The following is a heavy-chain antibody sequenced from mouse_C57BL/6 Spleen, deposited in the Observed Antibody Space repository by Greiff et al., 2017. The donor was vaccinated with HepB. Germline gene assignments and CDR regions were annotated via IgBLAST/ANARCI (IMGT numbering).Heavy chain of an antibody. J-gene: IGHJ2*01. V-gene: IGHV1-7*01. CDR3: ARYWDPYYCDY. CDR1: GYTFTSYW. CDR2: INPSSGYT. Sequence: VQLQQSGAELAKPGASVKLSCKASGYTFTSYWMHWVKQRPGQGLEWIGYINPSSGYTKYNQKFKDKATLTADISSSTAYMQLSSLTYEDSAVYDCARYWDPYYCDYWGQGTTLTVAS. D-gene: IGHD4-1*01.